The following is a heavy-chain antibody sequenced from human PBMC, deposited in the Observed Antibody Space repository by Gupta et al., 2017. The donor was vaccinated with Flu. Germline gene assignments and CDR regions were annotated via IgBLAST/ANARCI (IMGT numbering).Heavy chain of an antibody. CDR1: GVSVSNYG. CDR2: ISYDGRIK. Sequence: QEQVVESGGGVVQPGRSLRLSCAASGVSVSNYGMHWVRQAPGKGLEWVADISYDGRIKNYAASVKGRFTISRDNSKNTLYLQMNSLRNEDTAVYYCAKDWKWNYNIYGMNVWGQGTTVTVSS. CDR3: AKDWKWNYNIYGMNV. V-gene: IGHV3-30*18. D-gene: IGHD3-9*01. J-gene: IGHJ6*02.